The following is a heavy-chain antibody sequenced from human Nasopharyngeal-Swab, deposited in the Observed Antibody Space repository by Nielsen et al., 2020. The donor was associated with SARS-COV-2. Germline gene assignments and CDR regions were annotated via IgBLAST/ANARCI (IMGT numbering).Heavy chain of an antibody. D-gene: IGHD6-19*01. CDR3: ARDLIAVAGSPG. CDR1: GGSFSGYY. J-gene: IGHJ4*02. V-gene: IGHV4-34*01. CDR2: INHSGST. Sequence: SETLSLTCAVYGGSFSGYYWSWIRQRPGKGLEWIGEINHSGSTNYNPSLKSRVTISVDTSKNQFSLKLSSVTAADTAVYYCARDLIAVAGSPGWGQGTLVTVSS.